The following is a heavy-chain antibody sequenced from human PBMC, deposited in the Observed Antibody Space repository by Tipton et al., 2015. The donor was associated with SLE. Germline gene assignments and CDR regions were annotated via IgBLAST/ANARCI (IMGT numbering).Heavy chain of an antibody. J-gene: IGHJ6*03. Sequence: TLSLTCTISGGSFNNPTYCWSWIRQTAGKGLEWVGRSCSSGKTSYHPSLKSRVTISVDTSKNQFSLRLTSVTAADTAIYYCSRVKRYFDRSGSTFYFYYYMDVWGKGTTVTVSS. CDR2: SCSSGKT. CDR3: SRVKRYFDRSGSTFYFYYYMDV. CDR1: GGSFNNPTYC. D-gene: IGHD3-22*01. V-gene: IGHV4-61*02.